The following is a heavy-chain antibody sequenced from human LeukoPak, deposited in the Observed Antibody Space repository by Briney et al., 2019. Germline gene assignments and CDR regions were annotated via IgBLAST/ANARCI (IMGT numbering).Heavy chain of an antibody. CDR3: ARDYASSGWYHKSYFQH. Sequence: GGSRRLSCAASGFTASGNYMSWVRQAPGKGLGWVSVIYSGGSTYYADSVKGRFTISRDNSKNTLDLQMDSLRAEDTAVYYCARDYASSGWYHKSYFQHWGQGTLVTVSS. CDR2: IYSGGST. V-gene: IGHV3-53*05. CDR1: GFTASGNY. D-gene: IGHD6-19*01. J-gene: IGHJ1*01.